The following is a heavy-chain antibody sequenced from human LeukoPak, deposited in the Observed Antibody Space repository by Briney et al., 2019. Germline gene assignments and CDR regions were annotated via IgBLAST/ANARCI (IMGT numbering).Heavy chain of an antibody. CDR2: IWYDESNK. CDR3: ARDRGDSTSWYVTDY. CDR1: GFTFSSFG. V-gene: IGHV3-33*01. J-gene: IGHJ4*02. D-gene: IGHD2-2*01. Sequence: GGSLRLSCAASGFTFSSFGMHWVRQAPGKGVVWVAVIWYDESNKYYADSVKGRFTIPRDNSKNALELQMNSLRAEDTAVYYCARDRGDSTSWYVTDYWGQGTLVTVSS.